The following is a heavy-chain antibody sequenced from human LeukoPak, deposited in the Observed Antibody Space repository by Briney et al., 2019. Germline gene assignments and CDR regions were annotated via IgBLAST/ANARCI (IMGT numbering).Heavy chain of an antibody. D-gene: IGHD2-2*01. J-gene: IGHJ5*02. CDR2: ITQDGSEK. CDR1: GFTFSSNW. Sequence: GSLRLSCAASGFTFSSNWMSWVRQAPGKGLEWVANITQDGSEKYYVDTVKGRFTISRDNAKNSLYLQMDSLRAEDTAVYYCARDDCSSISCYHNWFDPWGQGTLVTVSS. CDR3: ARDDCSSISCYHNWFDP. V-gene: IGHV3-7*01.